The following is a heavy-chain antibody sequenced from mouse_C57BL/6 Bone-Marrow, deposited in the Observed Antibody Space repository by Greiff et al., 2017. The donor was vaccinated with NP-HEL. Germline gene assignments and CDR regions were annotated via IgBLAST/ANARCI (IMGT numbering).Heavy chain of an antibody. CDR1: GFTFSDYG. CDR3: ARGEGVYYGSSHWYFDV. J-gene: IGHJ1*03. CDR2: ISSGSSTI. Sequence: EVKLVESGGGLVKPGGSLKLSCAASGFTFSDYGMHWVRQAPEKGLEWVAYISSGSSTIYYADTVKGRFTISRDNAKNTLFLQMTRLRSEDTAMYYCARGEGVYYGSSHWYFDVWGTGTTVTVSS. D-gene: IGHD1-1*01. V-gene: IGHV5-17*01.